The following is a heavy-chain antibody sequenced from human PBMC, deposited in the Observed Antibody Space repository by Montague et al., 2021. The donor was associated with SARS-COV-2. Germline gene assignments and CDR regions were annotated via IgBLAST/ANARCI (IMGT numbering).Heavy chain of an antibody. J-gene: IGHJ4*02. D-gene: IGHD6-19*01. V-gene: IGHV3-23*01. CDR2: LSGSGGSL. CDR3: AKVLGGWFPFPADY. Sequence: SLRLSCAASGFTFNSYAMSWVRQTPGKGLEWVSALSGSGGSLYYADSVKGRFTISRDNSKNTVYLWVNSLRADDTALYYCAKVLGGWFPFPADYWGQGTLVTVSS. CDR1: GFTFNSYA.